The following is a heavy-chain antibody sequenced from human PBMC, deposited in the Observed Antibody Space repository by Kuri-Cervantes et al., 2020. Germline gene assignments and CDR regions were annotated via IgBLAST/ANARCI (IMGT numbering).Heavy chain of an antibody. CDR1: GFTVSSSY. CDR3: ARELVKDSSGLYYFDY. J-gene: IGHJ4*02. Sequence: GESLKISCAVSGFTVSSSYMSWVRQAPGKGLEWVSVIYSGGSTYYADSVKGRFTISRDNAKNSLYLQMNSLRAEDTAVYYCARELVKDSSGLYYFDYWGQGTLVTVSS. D-gene: IGHD6-19*01. V-gene: IGHV3-53*01. CDR2: IYSGGST.